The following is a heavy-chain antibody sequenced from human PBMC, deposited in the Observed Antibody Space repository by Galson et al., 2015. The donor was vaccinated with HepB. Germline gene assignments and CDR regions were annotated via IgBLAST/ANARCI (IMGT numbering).Heavy chain of an antibody. D-gene: IGHD6-19*01. V-gene: IGHV3-23*01. J-gene: IGHJ3*02. CDR3: AKDTEIGVAGVDLFEI. Sequence: LRLPCASSGFNFSRFAMSWVRQAPGKGLEWVSGISSSGGRTFYTDSVKSRFTITRDNSKSTLYLQMDRLRAEDTAVSYCAKDTEIGVAGVDLFEIWGQGTMLTVSS. CDR1: GFNFSRFA. CDR2: ISSSGGRT.